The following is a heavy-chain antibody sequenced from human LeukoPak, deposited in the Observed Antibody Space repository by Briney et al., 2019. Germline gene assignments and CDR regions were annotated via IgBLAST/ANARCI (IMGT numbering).Heavy chain of an antibody. Sequence: SETLSLTCTVSGASIRSYFWSWIRQPPGKGLEWIGYIYYSGTTNHNPSLKSRVTIPIDKSKNQFFLNLSSVTAADTAVYYCAGLVGRYSSGLYYYYFDYWGQGTLVTVSS. CDR1: GASIRSYF. CDR3: AGLVGRYSSGLYYYYFDY. CDR2: IYYSGTT. J-gene: IGHJ4*02. V-gene: IGHV4-59*12. D-gene: IGHD3-22*01.